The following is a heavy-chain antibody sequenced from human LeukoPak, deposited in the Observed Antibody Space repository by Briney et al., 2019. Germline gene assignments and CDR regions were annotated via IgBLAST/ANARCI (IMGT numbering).Heavy chain of an antibody. D-gene: IGHD2-15*01. CDR2: IYDSLSA. Sequence: PSETLSLTCAVSGGSIDGRSYNWGWVRQPPGKGLEWIGSIYDSLSAYYNPSLKSRVTISIDMSKKQFSLNLNSATAADSAVYYCARFVSTRGGIHLNYFDSWGQGRLVTVSS. V-gene: IGHV4-39*01. CDR1: GGSIDGRSYN. CDR3: ARFVSTRGGIHLNYFDS. J-gene: IGHJ4*02.